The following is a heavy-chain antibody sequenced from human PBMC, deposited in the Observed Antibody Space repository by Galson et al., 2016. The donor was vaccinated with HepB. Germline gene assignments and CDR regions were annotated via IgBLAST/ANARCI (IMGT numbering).Heavy chain of an antibody. CDR2: IWYDGSNK. Sequence: SLRLSCAASGFTFSSYGMHWVRQAPGKGLEWVAVIWYDGSNKYYADSVKGRFTISRDNSKNTLYLQMNSLRAEDTAVYYCARDPVTTVTKWYFDLWGRGTLVTVSS. V-gene: IGHV3-33*01. CDR1: GFTFSSYG. J-gene: IGHJ2*01. CDR3: ARDPVTTVTKWYFDL. D-gene: IGHD4-17*01.